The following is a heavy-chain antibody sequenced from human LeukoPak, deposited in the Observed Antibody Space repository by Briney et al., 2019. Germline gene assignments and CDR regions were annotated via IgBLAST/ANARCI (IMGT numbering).Heavy chain of an antibody. J-gene: IGHJ4*02. CDR3: ATSISWYYFDY. CDR2: ISASGDST. Sequence: PGGSLRLSCAASGFTFSSYAMSWVRQAPGKGLEWVSVISASGDSTYYADSVKGRFTISRDNPKNTLYLQMNSLRAEDTAVYYCATSISWYYFDYWGQGALVTVSS. V-gene: IGHV3-23*01. D-gene: IGHD2-2*01. CDR1: GFTFSSYA.